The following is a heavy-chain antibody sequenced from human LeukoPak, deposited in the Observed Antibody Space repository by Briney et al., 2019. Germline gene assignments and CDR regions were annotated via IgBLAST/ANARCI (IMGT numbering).Heavy chain of an antibody. Sequence: SETLSLTCAVYGGSFSGYYWSWIRQPPGKGLEWIGEINHSGSTNYNPSLKSRVTISVDTSKNQFSLKLSSVTAADTAVYYCARRRGYDYVWGSYRYSMDYWGQGTLVTVSS. D-gene: IGHD3-16*02. J-gene: IGHJ4*02. CDR2: INHSGST. CDR1: GGSFSGYY. CDR3: ARRRGYDYVWGSYRYSMDY. V-gene: IGHV4-34*01.